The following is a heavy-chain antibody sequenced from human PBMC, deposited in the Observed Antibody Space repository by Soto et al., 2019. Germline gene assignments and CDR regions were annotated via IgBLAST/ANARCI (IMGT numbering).Heavy chain of an antibody. CDR3: AIVAYGDYEGWYYYYGMDV. D-gene: IGHD4-17*01. V-gene: IGHV1-69*13. J-gene: IGHJ6*02. CDR1: GGTFSSYA. CDR2: IIPIFGTA. Sequence: SVKVSCKASGGTFSSYAISWVRQAPGQGLEWMGGIIPIFGTANYAQKFQGRVTITADESTSTAYMELSSLRSEDTAVYYCAIVAYGDYEGWYYYYGMDVWGQGTTVTVSS.